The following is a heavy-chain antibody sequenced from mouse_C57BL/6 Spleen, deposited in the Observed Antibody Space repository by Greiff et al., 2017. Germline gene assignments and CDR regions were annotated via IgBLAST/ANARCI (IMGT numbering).Heavy chain of an antibody. J-gene: IGHJ1*03. Sequence: VQLQQSGTVLARPGASVKMSCKTSGYTFTSYWMHWVKQRPGQGLEWIGAIYPGNSDTSYNQKFKGKAKLTAVTSASTAYMELSSLTNEDSAVYYGTRWLDWYFDVWGTGTTVTVSS. CDR1: GYTFTSYW. D-gene: IGHD2-3*01. CDR3: TRWLDWYFDV. CDR2: IYPGNSDT. V-gene: IGHV1-5*01.